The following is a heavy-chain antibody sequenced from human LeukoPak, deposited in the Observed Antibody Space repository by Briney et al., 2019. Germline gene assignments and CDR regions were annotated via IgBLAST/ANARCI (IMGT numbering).Heavy chain of an antibody. CDR1: GGSISSHY. D-gene: IGHD1-26*01. J-gene: IGHJ4*02. CDR2: IHYSGST. CDR3: ARLVGATKNFDY. Sequence: SETLSLTCTVSGGSISSHYWSWIRQPPGKGLEWIGYIHYSGSTNYNPSLKSRVTISIDTSKNQFSLKLNSVTAADTAVYYCARLVGATKNFDYWGQGTLVTVSS. V-gene: IGHV4-59*11.